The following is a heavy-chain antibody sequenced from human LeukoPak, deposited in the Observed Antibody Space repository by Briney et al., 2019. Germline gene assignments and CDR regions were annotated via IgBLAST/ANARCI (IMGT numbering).Heavy chain of an antibody. V-gene: IGHV3-23*01. CDR2: ISGSGGST. CDR3: ADHGGNGYYYYMGV. CDR1: GFTFSSYA. D-gene: IGHD4-23*01. J-gene: IGHJ6*03. Sequence: PGGTLRLSCAASGFTFSSYAMSWVRQAPGKGLEWVSAISGSGGSTYYADSVKGRFTISRDNSKNTLYLQMNSLRAEDTAVYYCADHGGNGYYYYMGVWGKGTTVTVSS.